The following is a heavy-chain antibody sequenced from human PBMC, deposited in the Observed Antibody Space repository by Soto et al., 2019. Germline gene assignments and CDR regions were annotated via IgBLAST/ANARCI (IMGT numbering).Heavy chain of an antibody. Sequence: PSETLSLTCAVSGDSISSDIWWNWVRQSPGKGLEWIGEIYHRGTTNYNPSLKSRLSISVDQSRNQFTLNLYSVTAADTAIYYCATSGARGYYYALDVWGQGTTVTVSS. CDR2: IYHRGTT. D-gene: IGHD2-15*01. CDR3: ATSGARGYYYALDV. CDR1: GDSISSDIW. J-gene: IGHJ6*02. V-gene: IGHV4-4*02.